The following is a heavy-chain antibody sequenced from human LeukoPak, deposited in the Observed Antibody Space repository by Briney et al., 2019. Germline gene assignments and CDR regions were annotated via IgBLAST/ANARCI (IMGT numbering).Heavy chain of an antibody. V-gene: IGHV3-21*01. D-gene: IGHD6-19*01. Sequence: PGGSLRLSCAASGFTFSSYSMNWVRQAPGKGLEWVSSISSSSSYIYYADSVKGRFTISRDNAKNTLYLQMNSLRAEDTAIYYCVRGDSGWFEYWGQGTLVTVSS. CDR1: GFTFSSYS. CDR3: VRGDSGWFEY. CDR2: ISSSSSYI. J-gene: IGHJ4*02.